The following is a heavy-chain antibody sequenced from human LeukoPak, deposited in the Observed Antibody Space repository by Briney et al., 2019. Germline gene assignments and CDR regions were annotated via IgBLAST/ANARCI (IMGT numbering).Heavy chain of an antibody. Sequence: PSETLSLTCTVSGGSISSYYWSWIRQPPGKGLEWIGSIYYSGSTAYNPSLKNRVTISVDTSKNQFSLKLSSVTAADTAVYYWAREMQQHWFDPWGQRTLVTVSS. J-gene: IGHJ5*02. V-gene: IGHV4-59*01. D-gene: IGHD6-13*01. CDR2: IYYSGST. CDR1: GGSISSYY. CDR3: AREMQQHWFDP.